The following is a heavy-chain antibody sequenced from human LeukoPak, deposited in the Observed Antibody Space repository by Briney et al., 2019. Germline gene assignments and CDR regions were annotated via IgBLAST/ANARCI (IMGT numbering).Heavy chain of an antibody. D-gene: IGHD3-10*01. J-gene: IGHJ4*02. V-gene: IGHV4-34*01. CDR3: ARGDGSGSYYNGY. CDR1: GGSFSGYY. Sequence: SETLSLTCAVYGGSFSGYYWSRIRQPPGKGLEWIGEINRGGSANYNPSLKSRATISVDTSKNQFSLRLSSVTAADTAVYYCARGDGSGSYYNGYWGQGTLVTVSS. CDR2: INRGGSA.